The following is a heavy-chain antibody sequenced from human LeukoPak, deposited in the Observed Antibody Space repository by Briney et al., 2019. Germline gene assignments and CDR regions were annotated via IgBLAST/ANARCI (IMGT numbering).Heavy chain of an antibody. Sequence: GGSLRLSCVASGFTFSTSDMNWVRQAPGKGLDWVLYISRSGTNIYYAESVKGRFTISRDNAKKSLYLQMNSLRVEDTAVYYCARMGGNLSRWGQGTLVTVSS. CDR3: ARMGGNLSR. CDR2: ISRSGTNI. J-gene: IGHJ4*02. CDR1: GFTFSTSD. D-gene: IGHD1-26*01. V-gene: IGHV3-48*03.